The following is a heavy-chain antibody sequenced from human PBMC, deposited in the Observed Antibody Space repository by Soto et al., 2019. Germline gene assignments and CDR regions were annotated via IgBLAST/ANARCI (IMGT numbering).Heavy chain of an antibody. J-gene: IGHJ6*02. V-gene: IGHV3-33*01. CDR3: ARPENSYGFDYYYYYGMDV. CDR2: IWYDGSNK. CDR1: GFTFSSYG. Sequence: GGSLRLSCAASGFTFSSYGMHWVRQAPGKGLEWVAVIWYDGSNKYYADSVKGRFTISRDNSKNTLYLQMNSLRAEDTAVYYCARPENSYGFDYYYYYGMDVWGQGTTVTVSS. D-gene: IGHD5-18*01.